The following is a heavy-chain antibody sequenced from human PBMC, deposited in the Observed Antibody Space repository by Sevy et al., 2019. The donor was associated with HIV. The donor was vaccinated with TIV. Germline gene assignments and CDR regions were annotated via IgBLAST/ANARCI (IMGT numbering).Heavy chain of an antibody. J-gene: IGHJ6*02. CDR3: ARDSDYDILTGYDIADYYYYGMDV. D-gene: IGHD3-9*01. Sequence: ASLKVSCKASGYTFTSYGISWVRQAPGQGLEWMGWISAYNGNTNYAQKLQGRVTMTTDTSTSTAYMELRSLRSDDTAVYYCARDSDYDILTGYDIADYYYYGMDVWGQGTTVTVSS. V-gene: IGHV1-18*01. CDR2: ISAYNGNT. CDR1: GYTFTSYG.